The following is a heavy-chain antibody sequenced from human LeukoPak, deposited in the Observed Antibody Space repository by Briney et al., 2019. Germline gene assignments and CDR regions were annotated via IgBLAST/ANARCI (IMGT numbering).Heavy chain of an antibody. V-gene: IGHV4-39*01. Sequence: SGPTLVNPTQTLTLTCSFSGFSLSSNGVGVGWIRQPPGKGLEWIGSVYYSGNTYYNPSLKSRVTISVETSKNQFSLKLTSVTAADTAVYYCMRLGIAARPVDWFDPWGQGTLVTVSS. D-gene: IGHD6-6*01. CDR1: GFSLSSNGVG. CDR3: MRLGIAARPVDWFDP. J-gene: IGHJ5*02. CDR2: VYYSGNT.